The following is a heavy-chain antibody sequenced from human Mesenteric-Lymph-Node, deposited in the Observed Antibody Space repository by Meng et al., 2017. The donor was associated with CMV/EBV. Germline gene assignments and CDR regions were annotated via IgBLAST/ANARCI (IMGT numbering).Heavy chain of an antibody. CDR2: IYYSEST. Sequence: ISSGGYYWSWNRQHPAKGLQWIGYIYYSESTYSYPSSKIRVTISVDTSQVLFTLKLSSVAAADTAVYSCTRVGFEYSSSSGHYYFDSWGQGTLVTVSS. CDR3: TRVGFEYSSSSGHYYFDS. D-gene: IGHD6-6*01. V-gene: IGHV4-31*02. CDR1: ISSGGYY. J-gene: IGHJ4*02.